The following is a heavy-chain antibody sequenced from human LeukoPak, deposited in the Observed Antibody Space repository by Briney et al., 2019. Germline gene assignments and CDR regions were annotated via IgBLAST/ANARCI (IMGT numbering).Heavy chain of an antibody. D-gene: IGHD2-2*01. CDR1: DGSISSYY. CDR3: ARGYCRGTSCNRYTFDM. Sequence: SETLSLTCTVSDGSISSYYWSWSRQSPGKGLEWIGYIYYSGSTNYNPSLKSRVTISVDTSKNQFSLKLSSVTAADTAVYYCARGYCRGTSCNRYTFDMWGQGTMVTVSS. J-gene: IGHJ3*02. V-gene: IGHV4-59*01. CDR2: IYYSGST.